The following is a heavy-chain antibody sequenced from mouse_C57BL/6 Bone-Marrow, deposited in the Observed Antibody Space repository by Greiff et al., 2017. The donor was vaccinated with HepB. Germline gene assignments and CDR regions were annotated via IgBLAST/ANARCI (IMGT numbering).Heavy chain of an antibody. D-gene: IGHD2-2*01. J-gene: IGHJ3*01. CDR3: ASDGYDRFAY. Sequence: VKLVESGPGLVAPSQSLSITCTVSGFSLTSYGVDWVRQSPGKGLEWLGVIWGVGSTNYNSALKSRLSISKDNSKSRVFLKMNSLQTDDTAMYYCASDGYDRFAYWGQGTLVTVSA. CDR1: GFSLTSYG. V-gene: IGHV2-6*01. CDR2: IWGVGST.